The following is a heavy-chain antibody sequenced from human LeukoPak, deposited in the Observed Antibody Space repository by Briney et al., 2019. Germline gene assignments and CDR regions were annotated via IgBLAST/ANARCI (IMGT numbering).Heavy chain of an antibody. CDR3: ARSYSSSWYGDY. J-gene: IGHJ4*02. CDR2: IYYSGST. V-gene: IGHV4-59*08. CDR1: GGSISSYY. Sequence: SETLSLTCTVSGGSISSYYWSWIRQPPGKGLEWIGYIYYSGSTNYNPSLKSRVTISVDTSKNQFSLKLSSVTAADTAVYYCARSYSSSWYGDYWGQGTLVTVSS. D-gene: IGHD6-13*01.